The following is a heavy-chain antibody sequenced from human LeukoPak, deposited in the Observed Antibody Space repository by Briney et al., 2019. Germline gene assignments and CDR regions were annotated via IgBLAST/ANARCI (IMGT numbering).Heavy chain of an antibody. Sequence: KASETLSLTCSVSGGSISDYYWTWIRQPPGKGMEWIGYISYSGRTNYNPSLKSRVTISVDTSKNQFSLKLSSVTAADTAVYYCARVVVLMVYAKGTASDYYYMDVWGKGTTVTVSS. CDR3: ARVVVLMVYAKGTASDYYYMDV. CDR1: GGSISDYY. D-gene: IGHD2-8*01. CDR2: ISYSGRT. V-gene: IGHV4-59*12. J-gene: IGHJ6*03.